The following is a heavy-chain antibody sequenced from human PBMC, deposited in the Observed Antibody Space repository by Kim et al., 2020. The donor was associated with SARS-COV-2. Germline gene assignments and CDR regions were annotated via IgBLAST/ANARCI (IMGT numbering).Heavy chain of an antibody. Sequence: SETLSLTCAVSGASFSGYYCSWIRQSPGKGLEWIGEVNDSGNTRDNPSLRSRLSLSVDRSKKQFFLRLSSVAAADTAMYYCVTEYTRSPGPLDFWGQGT. CDR1: GASFSGYY. V-gene: IGHV4-34*01. CDR2: VNDSGNT. CDR3: VTEYTRSPGPLDF. J-gene: IGHJ4*02. D-gene: IGHD1-1*01.